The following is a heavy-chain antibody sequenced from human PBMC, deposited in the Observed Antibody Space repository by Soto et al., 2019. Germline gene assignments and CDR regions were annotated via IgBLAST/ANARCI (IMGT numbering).Heavy chain of an antibody. Sequence: GASVKVSCKASGGTFSSYAISWVRQAPGQGLEWMGGIIPIFGTANYAQKFQGRVTITADKSTSTAYMELSSLRSEDTAVYYCAKIGTSSSVSLPLVLLDYWGQAALVTLSS. CDR3: AKIGTSSSVSLPLVLLDY. V-gene: IGHV1-69*06. CDR1: GGTFSSYA. CDR2: IIPIFGTA. J-gene: IGHJ4*02. D-gene: IGHD6-6*01.